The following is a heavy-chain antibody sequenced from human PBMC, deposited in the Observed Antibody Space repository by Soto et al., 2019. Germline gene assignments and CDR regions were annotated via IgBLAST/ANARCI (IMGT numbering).Heavy chain of an antibody. D-gene: IGHD1-1*01. Sequence: QVQLVESEGGVVQPGRSLRLSCTASGFTFSNYGMHWVRQAPGKGLEWVTVISYDGNVAYYADSVKGRFTSSRDNSKNTLYVQMNSLRTEDTAVYYCAKEGSITNWYFDYWGQGTLVTVSS. V-gene: IGHV3-30*18. CDR1: GFTFSNYG. J-gene: IGHJ4*02. CDR2: ISYDGNVA. CDR3: AKEGSITNWYFDY.